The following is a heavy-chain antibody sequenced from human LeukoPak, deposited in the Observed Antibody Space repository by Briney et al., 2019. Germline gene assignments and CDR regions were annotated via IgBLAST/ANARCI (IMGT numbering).Heavy chain of an antibody. J-gene: IGHJ6*02. Sequence: GRSLRLSCAAPGFTFSSYAMHWVRQAPGKGLEWVAVISYDGSNKYYADSVKGRFTISRDNSKNTLYLQMNSLRAEDTAVYYCARDRPSLGYCSGGSCYSPAGMDVWGQGTTVTVSS. CDR3: ARDRPSLGYCSGGSCYSPAGMDV. CDR1: GFTFSSYA. CDR2: ISYDGSNK. D-gene: IGHD2-15*01. V-gene: IGHV3-30-3*01.